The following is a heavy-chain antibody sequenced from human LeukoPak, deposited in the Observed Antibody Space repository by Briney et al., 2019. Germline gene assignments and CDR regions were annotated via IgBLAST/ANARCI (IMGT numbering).Heavy chain of an antibody. CDR1: GFTFDDYA. CDR2: ISWNSGSI. Sequence: GRSLRLSCAASGFTFDDYAMRWVRQAPGKGLEWVSGISWNSGSIGYADSVKGRFTISRDNAKNSLYLQMNSLRAEDTALYYCAKDGGSYYLSLDYWGQGTLVTVSS. CDR3: AKDGGSYYLSLDY. D-gene: IGHD1-26*01. V-gene: IGHV3-9*01. J-gene: IGHJ4*02.